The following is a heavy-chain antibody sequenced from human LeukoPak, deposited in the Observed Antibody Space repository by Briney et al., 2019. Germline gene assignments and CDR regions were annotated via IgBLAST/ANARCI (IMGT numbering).Heavy chain of an antibody. CDR3: AREIRIDY. J-gene: IGHJ4*02. CDR1: GFTFSSYS. V-gene: IGHV3-21*01. CDR2: ISSSSIYI. Sequence: SGGSLRLSCAASGFTFSSYSMNWVRQAPGKGLEWVSSISSSSIYIYYADSVKGRFTISRDNAKNSLYLQMNSLRAEDTAVYYCAREIRIDYWGQGTLVTVSS.